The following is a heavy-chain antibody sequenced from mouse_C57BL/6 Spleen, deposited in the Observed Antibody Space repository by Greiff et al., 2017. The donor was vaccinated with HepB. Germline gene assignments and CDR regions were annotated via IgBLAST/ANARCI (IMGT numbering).Heavy chain of an antibody. CDR1: GFTFSSYA. Sequence: EVNLVESGEGLVKPGGSLKLSCAASGFTFSSYAMSWVRQTPEKRLEWVAYISSGGDYIYYADTVKGRFTISRDNARNTLYLQMSSLKSEDTAMYYCTREGDYYGRGWYFDVWGTGTTVTVSS. D-gene: IGHD1-1*01. CDR3: TREGDYYGRGWYFDV. V-gene: IGHV5-9-1*02. J-gene: IGHJ1*03. CDR2: ISSGGDYI.